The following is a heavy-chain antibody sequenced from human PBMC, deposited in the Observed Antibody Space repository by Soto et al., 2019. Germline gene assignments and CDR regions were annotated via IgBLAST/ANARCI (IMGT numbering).Heavy chain of an antibody. CDR3: ARGFFLWPPIFQRPFSI. V-gene: IGHV4-59*01. Sequence: SETLSLTCTVSGGSISSYYWSWIRQPPGKGLEWIGYIYYSGSTNYNPSLKSRVTISVDTSENQFSLKLSSVTAADTAVYYCARGFFLWPPIFQRPFSICGQGSLVPGS. CDR2: IYYSGST. D-gene: IGHD3-3*01. CDR1: GGSISSYY. J-gene: IGHJ3*02.